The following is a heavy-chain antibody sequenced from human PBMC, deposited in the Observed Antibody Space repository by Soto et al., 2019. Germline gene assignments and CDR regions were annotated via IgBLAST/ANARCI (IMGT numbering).Heavy chain of an antibody. CDR3: TRGGWRQIDY. CDR1: GGSIGSYY. CDR2: IYYSGST. Sequence: QVQLQESGPGLVKPSETLSLTCSVSGGSIGSYYWSWIRQPPGKGLEWIGYIYYSGSTNYNPSLKSRVAISVDTSKNQFSLKLSSVTAADTAVYYCTRGGWRQIDYWGQEPWSPSPQ. J-gene: IGHJ4*01. V-gene: IGHV4-59*08. D-gene: IGHD3-3*01.